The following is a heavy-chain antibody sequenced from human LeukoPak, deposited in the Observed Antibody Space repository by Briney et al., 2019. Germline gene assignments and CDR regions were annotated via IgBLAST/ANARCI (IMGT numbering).Heavy chain of an antibody. D-gene: IGHD3-10*01. V-gene: IGHV3-53*01. CDR1: GFTVSTNY. J-gene: IGHJ2*01. Sequence: GGSLRLSCAASGFTVSTNYMNWVRQAPGRELEWVSILYSGESAYYADSVKGRFTVSRDSSKNTLFLQMNALRAEDTAVYYCARVGDHYHWYLDVWGRGTLVTVSS. CDR2: LYSGESA. CDR3: ARVGDHYHWYLDV.